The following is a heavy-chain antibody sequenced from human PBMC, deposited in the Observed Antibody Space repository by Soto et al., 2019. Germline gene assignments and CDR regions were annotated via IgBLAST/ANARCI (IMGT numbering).Heavy chain of an antibody. CDR3: ARGWIGDLNDAFDI. CDR2: INISGSST. CDR1: GFTFSRYC. D-gene: IGHD2-2*03. J-gene: IGHJ3*02. Sequence: EVQLVESGGGSVQPGGSLRLSCAASGFTFSRYCMHWVRQAPGKGLVWVSRINISGSSTDYADSVKGRFTISRDNAKNTLYLQMNSLRVEDTAVYYCARGWIGDLNDAFDIWGQGTMVTVSS. V-gene: IGHV3-74*01.